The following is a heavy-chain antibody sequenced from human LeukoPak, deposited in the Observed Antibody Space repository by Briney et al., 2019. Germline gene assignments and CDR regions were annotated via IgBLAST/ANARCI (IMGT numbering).Heavy chain of an antibody. CDR2: INYSGGHK. V-gene: IGHV3-23*01. D-gene: IGHD4-11*01. J-gene: IGHJ4*02. CDR1: GFTFKNCA. Sequence: GGSLRLSCVASGFTFKNCAMSWVRQAPGKGLEWVSGINYSGGHKYYADYVKGRFNNSRDHSKNALALQMNSLTTEDTAVYYCAKDDSMTLDHFDYWGQGALVTVSS. CDR3: AKDDSMTLDHFDY.